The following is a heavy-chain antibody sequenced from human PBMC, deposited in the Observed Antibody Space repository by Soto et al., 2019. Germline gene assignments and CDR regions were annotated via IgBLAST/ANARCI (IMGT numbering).Heavy chain of an antibody. D-gene: IGHD2-21*02. Sequence: QVQLVESGGGLVKPGGSLRLSCAASGFTFSDYYMSWIRQAPGKGLEWVSYISSSGSTIYYADSVKGRFTISRDNAKNXLYLQMNSGRAEDTAVYYGARDPGMVVVTEYGMDVWGQGTTVTVSS. CDR3: ARDPGMVVVTEYGMDV. J-gene: IGHJ6*02. CDR2: ISSSGSTI. V-gene: IGHV3-11*01. CDR1: GFTFSDYY.